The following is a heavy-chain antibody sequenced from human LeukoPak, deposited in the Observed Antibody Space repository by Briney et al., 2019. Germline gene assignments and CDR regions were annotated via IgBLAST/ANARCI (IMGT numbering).Heavy chain of an antibody. CDR1: GFTFSNYW. CDR2: IKQDGNEK. Sequence: GALRLSCAVSGFTFSNYWMSWVRQAPGKGLEWVANIKQDGNEKYYVDSVKGRFTISRDNAKNSLYLQMNSLRAEDTAVYYCVRDNPRCCGVVPANIDDYWGQGTLVTVSS. D-gene: IGHD2-15*01. V-gene: IGHV3-7*01. CDR3: VRDNPRCCGVVPANIDDY. J-gene: IGHJ4*02.